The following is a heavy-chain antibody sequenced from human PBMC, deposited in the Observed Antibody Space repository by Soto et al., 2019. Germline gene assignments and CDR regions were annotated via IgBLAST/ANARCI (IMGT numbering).Heavy chain of an antibody. CDR3: ARSQGYSRGWYANYYYYGMDV. D-gene: IGHD6-19*01. V-gene: IGHV1-69*13. CDR2: IIPIFGTA. Sequence: GASVKVSCKASGGTFSSYAISWVRQAPGQGLEWMGGIIPIFGTANYAQKFQGRVTITADESTSTAYMELSSLRSEDTAVYYCARSQGYSRGWYANYYYYGMDVWGQGTTVTVSS. CDR1: GGTFSSYA. J-gene: IGHJ6*02.